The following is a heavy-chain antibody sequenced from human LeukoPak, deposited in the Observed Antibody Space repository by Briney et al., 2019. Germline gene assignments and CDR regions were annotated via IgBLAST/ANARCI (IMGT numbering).Heavy chain of an antibody. D-gene: IGHD2-2*01. CDR1: GFMFSDYA. V-gene: IGHV3-23*01. CDR2: ISGSGGST. J-gene: IGHJ4*02. Sequence: QAGGSLRLSCVASGFMFSDYAMSWVRQAPGKGLEWVSTISGSGGSTYYADSVKGRFTISRDNSKNTVYLQMNSLRAEDTAVYYCARVGYCTSISCPSWDYWGQGTLVTVSS. CDR3: ARVGYCTSISCPSWDY.